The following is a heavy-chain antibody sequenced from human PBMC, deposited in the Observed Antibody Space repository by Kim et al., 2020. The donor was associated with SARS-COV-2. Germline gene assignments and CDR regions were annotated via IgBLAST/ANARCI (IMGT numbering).Heavy chain of an antibody. CDR1: GFTFSSYA. CDR3: ARRVVGFTGHPLDY. J-gene: IGHJ4*02. D-gene: IGHD1-26*01. Sequence: GGSLRLSCAASGFTFSSYAMNWVRQAPGKGLEWVSSVNPSGDKTHYADSVKGRFTISRDNSKNTVYLQMNSLGAEDTAIYYCARRVVGFTGHPLDYWGQGTVVTVPS. CDR2: VNPSGDKT. V-gene: IGHV3-23*01.